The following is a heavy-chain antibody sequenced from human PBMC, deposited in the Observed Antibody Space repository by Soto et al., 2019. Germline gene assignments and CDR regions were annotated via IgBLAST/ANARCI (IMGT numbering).Heavy chain of an antibody. V-gene: IGHV3-30*18. J-gene: IGHJ4*02. CDR2: TSHDGSRK. D-gene: IGHD5-12*01. CDR1: GFTFSNYG. Sequence: QEQLLESGGGVVQPGGSLRLSCTASGFTFSNYGFHWVRQAPGKGLEWVAVTSHDGSRKYYADSLKSRFTISRDNSKDPLDLQNTSMRAEDTAMYYCAKDVVRDGYNFVDSWGQGALVTVAS. CDR3: AKDVVRDGYNFVDS.